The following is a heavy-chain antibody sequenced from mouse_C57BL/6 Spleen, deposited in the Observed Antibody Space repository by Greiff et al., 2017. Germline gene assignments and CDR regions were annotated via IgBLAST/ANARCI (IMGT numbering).Heavy chain of an antibody. CDR1: GYTFTSYW. CDR3: ARGDDYYGSSFYCDY. CDR2: IDPSDSYT. Sequence: VQLQQPGAELVRPGTSVKLSCKASGYTFTSYWMHWVKQRPGQGLEWIGVIDPSDSYTNYNQKFKGKATLTVDTSSSTAYMQLSSLTSEDSAVYYCARGDDYYGSSFYCDYWGQGTTLTVSS. V-gene: IGHV1-59*01. J-gene: IGHJ2*01. D-gene: IGHD1-1*01.